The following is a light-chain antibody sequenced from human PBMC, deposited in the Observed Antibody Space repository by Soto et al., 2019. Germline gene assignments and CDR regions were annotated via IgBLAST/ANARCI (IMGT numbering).Light chain of an antibody. Sequence: QSVLTQPPSVSAAPGQKVTISCSGSSSNIGNKYVSWYQQLPGTAPKLIIYDNNKRPSGIPDRFSGSKSGTSATLGITGLQTGDEADYYCGTWDSSLSAGVFGGGTKVT. J-gene: IGLJ2*01. CDR3: GTWDSSLSAGV. V-gene: IGLV1-51*01. CDR1: SSNIGNKY. CDR2: DNN.